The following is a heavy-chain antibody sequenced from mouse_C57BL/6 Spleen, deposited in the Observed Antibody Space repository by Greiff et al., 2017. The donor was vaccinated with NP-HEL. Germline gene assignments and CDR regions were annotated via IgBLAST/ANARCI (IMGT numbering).Heavy chain of an antibody. CDR1: GFTFSSYG. V-gene: IGHV5-6*01. D-gene: IGHD1-1*01. CDR2: ISSGGSYT. Sequence: EVNVVESGGDLVKPGGSLKLSCAASGFTFSSYGMSWVRQTPDKRLEWVATISSGGSYTYYPDSVKGRFTISRDNAKNTLYLQMSSLKSEDTAMYYCARNYYGSSRYAMDYWGQGTSVTVSS. CDR3: ARNYYGSSRYAMDY. J-gene: IGHJ4*01.